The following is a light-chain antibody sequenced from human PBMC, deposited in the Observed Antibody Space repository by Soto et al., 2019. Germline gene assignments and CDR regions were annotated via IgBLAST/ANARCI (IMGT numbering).Light chain of an antibody. CDR2: DVS. CDR1: SSDVGGYNY. Sequence: QSALTQPASVSGSPGQSITISCTGTSSDVGGYNYVSWYQHHPGKAPKLMIYDVSNRPSGVSNHFSGSKSGNTASLTISGLQAEDEADYYCSSYTSSSTLGGVFGTGTKVTVL. CDR3: SSYTSSSTLGGV. J-gene: IGLJ1*01. V-gene: IGLV2-14*03.